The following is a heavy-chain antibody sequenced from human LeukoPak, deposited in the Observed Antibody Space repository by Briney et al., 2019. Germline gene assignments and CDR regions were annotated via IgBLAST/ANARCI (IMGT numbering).Heavy chain of an antibody. CDR1: GFTFSSYA. CDR3: ARENNWNYGTFDY. CDR2: ISSSSSTI. J-gene: IGHJ4*02. D-gene: IGHD1-7*01. V-gene: IGHV3-48*01. Sequence: PGGSLRLSCAASGFTFSSYAMNWVRQAPGKGLEWVSYISSSSSTIYYADSVKGRFTISRDNAKNSLYLQMNSLRAEDTAVYYCARENNWNYGTFDYWGQGTLVTVSS.